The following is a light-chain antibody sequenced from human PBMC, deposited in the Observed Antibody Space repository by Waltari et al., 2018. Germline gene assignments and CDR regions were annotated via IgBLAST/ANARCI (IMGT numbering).Light chain of an antibody. V-gene: IGLV3-25*03. J-gene: IGLJ2*01. Sequence: SYELTQPPSVPVSPGQTARNTCSGDASHKLYAYWYQQKAGQAPVLVIYKDSERPSGIPERFSGSSSGTTVTLTISGVQEEDEADYYCQSADSSGTYRVIFSGGTKLTVL. CDR1: ASHKLY. CDR2: KDS. CDR3: QSADSSGTYRVI.